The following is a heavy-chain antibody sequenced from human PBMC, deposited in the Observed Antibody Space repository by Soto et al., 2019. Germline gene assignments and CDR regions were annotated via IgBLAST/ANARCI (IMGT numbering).Heavy chain of an antibody. J-gene: IGHJ4*02. CDR3: ARVPYYYDSSGYRVAWFDY. V-gene: IGHV4-30-4*01. CDR1: GCSISSGDYY. D-gene: IGHD3-22*01. Sequence: PSVTLSLTCTVSGCSISSGDYYWSRIRPPPGKGLEWIGYIYYSGSTYYNPSLKSRVTISVDTSKNQFSLKLSSVTAADTAVYYCARVPYYYDSSGYRVAWFDYWGQGTLVNV. CDR2: IYYSGST.